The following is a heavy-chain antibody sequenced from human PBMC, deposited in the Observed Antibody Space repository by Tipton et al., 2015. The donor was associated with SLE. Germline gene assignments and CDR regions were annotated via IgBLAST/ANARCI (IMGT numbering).Heavy chain of an antibody. CDR2: TFYRGNT. CDR3: ARHLGAARSPWYYFYGMDV. J-gene: IGHJ6*02. CDR1: GGSISSSHW. V-gene: IGHV4-59*08. Sequence: TLSLTCAVSGGSISSSHWWSWIRQPPGKGLEWIGYTFYRGNTDYNPSLKSRVTISLDTSKNQFSLKLSSVTAADTALYFCARHLGAARSPWYYFYGMDVWGQGTTVTVSS. D-gene: IGHD6-6*01.